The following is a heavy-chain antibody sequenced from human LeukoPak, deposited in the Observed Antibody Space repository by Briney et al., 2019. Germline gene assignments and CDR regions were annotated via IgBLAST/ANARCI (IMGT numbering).Heavy chain of an antibody. CDR1: GYRFTGYW. J-gene: IGHJ3*02. CDR3: ARRCSSFVSDEVNDAFDI. V-gene: IGHV5-51*01. D-gene: IGHD2-15*01. Sequence: GESLKISCKGSGYRFTGYWIGWVRPMPGKGLEWMGIIYPGDSDTRYSPSFQGQVTISADKSISTAYLQWSSLKASDTAMYYCARRCSSFVSDEVNDAFDIWGQGTMVTVSS. CDR2: IYPGDSDT.